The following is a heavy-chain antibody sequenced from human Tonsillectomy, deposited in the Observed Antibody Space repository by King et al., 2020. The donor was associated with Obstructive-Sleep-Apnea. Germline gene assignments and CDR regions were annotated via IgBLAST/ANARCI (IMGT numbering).Heavy chain of an antibody. CDR3: ARDWGYYDSSGYYSGVEDY. V-gene: IGHV3-48*04. CDR2: ISSSRRTI. Sequence: VQLVESGGGLVQPGGSLRLSCAASGFTFSSYSMNWVRQAPGKGLEWGSYISSSRRTIYYGDSLKGRFTISRDNAKNSLYLQMNSLRAEDTAVYYCARDWGYYDSSGYYSGVEDYWGQGTLVTVSS. CDR1: GFTFSSYS. J-gene: IGHJ4*02. D-gene: IGHD3-22*01.